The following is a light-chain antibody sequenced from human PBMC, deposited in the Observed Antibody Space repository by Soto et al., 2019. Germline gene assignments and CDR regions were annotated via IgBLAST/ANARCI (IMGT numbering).Light chain of an antibody. J-gene: IGKJ4*01. CDR3: QQYNNWPPLT. CDR2: GAS. CDR1: QSVSSN. Sequence: EIVMTQSPATLSVSTGERATISCRASQSVSSNLAWYQQKPGQAPRLLIYGASTRATGIPARFSGSGSGTEFTLTISSPQSEDFAVYYCQQYNNWPPLTFGGGTKVEIK. V-gene: IGKV3-15*01.